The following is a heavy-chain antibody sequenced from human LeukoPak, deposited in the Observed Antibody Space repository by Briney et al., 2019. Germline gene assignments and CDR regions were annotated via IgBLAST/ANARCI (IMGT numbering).Heavy chain of an antibody. CDR2: ISGSGATT. J-gene: IGHJ4*02. D-gene: IGHD6-19*01. V-gene: IGHV3-23*01. CDR1: GFTFSGYA. CDR3: AKGTYSSGWYYDFDY. Sequence: GGSLRLSCAASGFTFSGYAMSWVRQAPGKGLEWVSAISGSGATTYYADSVKGRFTVSRDISKSTLYLQMNSLRAEDAAVYYCAKGTYSSGWYYDFDYWGQGTLVTVSS.